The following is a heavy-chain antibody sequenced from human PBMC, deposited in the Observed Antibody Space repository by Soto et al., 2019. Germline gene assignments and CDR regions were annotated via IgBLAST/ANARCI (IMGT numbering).Heavy chain of an antibody. CDR1: GFTVDDYA. CDR2: ISWNSETI. CDR3: ARSAAAGLAYYYYGMDV. V-gene: IGHV3-9*01. J-gene: IGHJ6*02. Sequence: PGGSLRLSCAASGFTVDDYAMHWVRQAPGKGLEWVSGISWNSETIDYADSVKGRFTISRDNTKNSLYLQMNSLRAEDTAVYYCARSAAAGLAYYYYGMDVWGQGTTVTVSS. D-gene: IGHD6-13*01.